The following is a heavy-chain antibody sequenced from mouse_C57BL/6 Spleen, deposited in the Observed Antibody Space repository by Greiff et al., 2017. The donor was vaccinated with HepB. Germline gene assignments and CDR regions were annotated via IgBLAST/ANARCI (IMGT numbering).Heavy chain of an antibody. CDR2: FYPGSGSI. CDR3: ARREDQTGVFDY. V-gene: IGHV1-62-2*01. CDR1: GYTFTEYT. J-gene: IGHJ2*01. Sequence: VQLQQSGAELVKPGASVKLSCKASGYTFTEYTIHWVKQRSGQGLEWIGWFYPGSGSIKYNEKIKDKGTLTADKSSSTIYMELSRLTSEDSAVYFCARREDQTGVFDYWGQGTTLTVSA. D-gene: IGHD4-1*01.